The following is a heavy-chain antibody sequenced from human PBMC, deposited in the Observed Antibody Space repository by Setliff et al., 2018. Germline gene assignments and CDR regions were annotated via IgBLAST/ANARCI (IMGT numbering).Heavy chain of an antibody. V-gene: IGHV4-4*07. CDR3: AREQWLDPPGYYYMDV. D-gene: IGHD6-19*01. CDR2: IYIGGSA. Sequence: SETLSLTCTVAGGSISSYYWSWIRQHAGKGLEWIGHIYIGGSANYNPSLKSRVTMSIDTSKNQFSLKLNSVTAADMAVYYCAREQWLDPPGYYYMDVWAKGTTVTVSS. J-gene: IGHJ6*03. CDR1: GGSISSYY.